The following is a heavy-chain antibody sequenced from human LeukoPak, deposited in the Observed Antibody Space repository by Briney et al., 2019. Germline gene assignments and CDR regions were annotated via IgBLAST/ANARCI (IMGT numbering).Heavy chain of an antibody. J-gene: IGHJ4*02. CDR1: GYTFTSYG. V-gene: IGHV1-18*01. D-gene: IGHD3-3*01. Sequence: GASVKVSCKASGYTFTSYGISWVRQAPGQGLEWMGWISAYNGNTNYAQKLQGRVTMTTDTSTSTAYMELRSLRSDDTAVYYCARDSRFLEWLLPPFDCWGQGTLVTVSS. CDR2: ISAYNGNT. CDR3: ARDSRFLEWLLPPFDC.